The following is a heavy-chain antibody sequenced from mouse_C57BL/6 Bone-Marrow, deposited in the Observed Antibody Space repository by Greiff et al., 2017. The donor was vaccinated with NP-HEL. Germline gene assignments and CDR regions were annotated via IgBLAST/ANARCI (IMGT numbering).Heavy chain of an antibody. Sequence: VKLMEPGAELVKPGASVKLSCKASGYNIKDYYMHWVKQRPEQGLEWIGRIDPEDGDTKYAPKFQGKATITADTSSNTTYLQLSSLTSEDTAVYYCARISYGSSYYAMDYWGQGTSVTVSS. D-gene: IGHD1-1*01. CDR1: GYNIKDYY. J-gene: IGHJ4*01. CDR2: IDPEDGDT. V-gene: IGHV14-2*02. CDR3: ARISYGSSYYAMDY.